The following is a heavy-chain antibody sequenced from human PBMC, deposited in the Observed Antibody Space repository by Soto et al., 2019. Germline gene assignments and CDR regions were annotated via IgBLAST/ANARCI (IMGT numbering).Heavy chain of an antibody. V-gene: IGHV1-46*01. CDR1: GYSFTSYY. CDR3: ARDRDFWTGYEYYYYAMDV. Sequence: ASVKVSCKASGYSFTSYYLHWVRQAPGQGLEWMGIINPNSTSASYAQKFQGRVTMTRDTSTSTVYTELSTLSSEDTAVYYCARDRDFWTGYEYYYYAMDVWGQGTTVTVSS. D-gene: IGHD3-3*01. CDR2: INPNSTSA. J-gene: IGHJ6*02.